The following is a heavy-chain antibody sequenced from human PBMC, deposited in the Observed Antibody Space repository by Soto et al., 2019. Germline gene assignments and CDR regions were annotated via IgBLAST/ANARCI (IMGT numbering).Heavy chain of an antibody. J-gene: IGHJ4*02. CDR3: GRNAIFVRGVPAEY. CDR2: IKSDGSGT. Sequence: RESLRLSCAAYGLTFSGSWMHWVRQAPGKGLEWVSRIKSDGSGTTYADSVKGRFSISRDNAKNTVYLQMDSLRVGDTAVYYCGRNAIFVRGVPAEYWGQG. CDR1: GLTFSGSW. D-gene: IGHD3-10*02. V-gene: IGHV3-74*03.